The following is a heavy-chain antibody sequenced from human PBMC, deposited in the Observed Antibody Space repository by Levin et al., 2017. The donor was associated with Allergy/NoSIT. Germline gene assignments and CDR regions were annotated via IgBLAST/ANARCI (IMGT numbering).Heavy chain of an antibody. CDR3: ARDKGLLSGDTDAFDI. Sequence: SETLSLTCTVSGGSISSGGYYWSWIRQHPGKGLEWIGYIYYSGSTYYNPSLKSRVTISVDTSKNQFSLKLSSVTAADTAVYYCARDKGLLSGDTDAFDIWGQGTMVTVSS. D-gene: IGHD5-12*01. CDR1: GGSISSGGYY. V-gene: IGHV4-31*03. CDR2: IYYSGST. J-gene: IGHJ3*02.